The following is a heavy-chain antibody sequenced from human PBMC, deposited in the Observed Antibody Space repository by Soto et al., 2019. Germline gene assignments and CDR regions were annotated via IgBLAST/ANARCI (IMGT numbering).Heavy chain of an antibody. CDR3: VRDLPSADPVVDL. Sequence: QVQLIQSGADVKRPGATLKVSCRASGYAFNTYGVSWVRQAPGQGLEWVGWISTSNGHTNFAQNFQGRVTLTTDTSTSTAYMELRSITSEDTAVYYCVRDLPSADPVVDLWGQGTLVNVSS. CDR2: ISTSNGHT. J-gene: IGHJ5*02. V-gene: IGHV1-18*01. CDR1: GYAFNTYG. D-gene: IGHD3-16*02.